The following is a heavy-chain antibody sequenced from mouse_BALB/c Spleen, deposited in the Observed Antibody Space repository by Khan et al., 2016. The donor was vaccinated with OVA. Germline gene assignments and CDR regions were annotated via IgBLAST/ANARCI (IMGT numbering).Heavy chain of an antibody. D-gene: IGHD1-1*01. V-gene: IGHV3-2*02. CDR2: ISYSGRT. Sequence: VQLKESGPGLVKPSQSLSLTCTVTGYSITSDYAWNWIRQFPGNKLEWMGYISYSGRTSYNPSLKSRISITRDTSKNQFFMQLNSVTTEDTATYYCARSVTITTVLATDFDYWGQGTTLTVSS. CDR3: ARSVTITTVLATDFDY. CDR1: GYSITSDYA. J-gene: IGHJ2*01.